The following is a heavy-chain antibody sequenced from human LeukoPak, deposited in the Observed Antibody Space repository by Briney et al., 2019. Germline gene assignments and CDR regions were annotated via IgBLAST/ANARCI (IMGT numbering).Heavy chain of an antibody. V-gene: IGHV3-23*01. CDR3: VKGQRDGYNPWDY. CDR2: ISGSGGST. D-gene: IGHD5-24*01. Sequence: GGSLRLSCAASGFTFSSYAMSWVRQAPGKGLEWVSAISGSGGSTYYADSVKGRFTISRDNSKNTLYLQMNSLRAEDTAVYYCVKGQRDGYNPWDYWGQGTLVTVSS. J-gene: IGHJ4*02. CDR1: GFTFSSYA.